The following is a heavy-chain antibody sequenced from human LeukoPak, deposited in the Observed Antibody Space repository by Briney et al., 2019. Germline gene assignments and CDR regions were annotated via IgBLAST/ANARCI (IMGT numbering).Heavy chain of an antibody. J-gene: IGHJ6*03. CDR3: AKPNWFGESQYYYMDV. Sequence: SETLSLTCTVSGGSISSSSYYWGWIRQPPGKGLEWIGSIYYSGSTYYNPSLKSRVTISVDTSKNQFSLKLSSVTAADTAVYYCAKPNWFGESQYYYMDVWGKGTTVTISS. V-gene: IGHV4-39*01. CDR1: GGSISSSSYY. D-gene: IGHD3-10*01. CDR2: IYYSGST.